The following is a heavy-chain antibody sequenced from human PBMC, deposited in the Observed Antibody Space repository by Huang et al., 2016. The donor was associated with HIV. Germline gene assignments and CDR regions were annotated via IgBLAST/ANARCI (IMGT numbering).Heavy chain of an antibody. V-gene: IGHV3-30*02. CDR2: IRYDGNND. J-gene: IGHJ3*01. CDR3: VKERGSSRARSSFDF. Sequence: QVRLVESGGGVVQPGASLTLSCSASGFPFSAYGVDWVRQAPGKGLGGVSFIRYDGNNDYLIGSVKGRFTISRDKSNNTLYLRMNSLRPEDTAVYYCVKERGSSRARSSFDFWGQGTSVIVSS. CDR1: GFPFSAYG. D-gene: IGHD6-13*01.